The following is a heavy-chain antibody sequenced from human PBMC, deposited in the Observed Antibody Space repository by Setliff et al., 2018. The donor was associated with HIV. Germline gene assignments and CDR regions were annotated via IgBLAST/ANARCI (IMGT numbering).Heavy chain of an antibody. V-gene: IGHV4-39*01. CDR1: SGSISSNYY. D-gene: IGHD3-3*01. J-gene: IGHJ4*02. Sequence: PSETLSLTCTVSSGSISSNYYCGWIRQPPGKGLEWIGNVHFSGSIYYNPSLKSRVTIHVATSQRQFFLSLSSVTAADTAVYYCARPALGIGGGAMFDSWGQGTLVTVSS. CDR2: VHFSGSI. CDR3: ARPALGIGGGAMFDS.